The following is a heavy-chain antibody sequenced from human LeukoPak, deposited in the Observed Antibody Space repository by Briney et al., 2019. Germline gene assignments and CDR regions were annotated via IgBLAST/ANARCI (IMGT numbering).Heavy chain of an antibody. CDR2: IYSGGST. V-gene: IGHV3-53*01. CDR1: GFTVSSNY. D-gene: IGHD3-9*01. J-gene: IGHJ6*02. CDR3: AKPGCNFDWLCYGMDV. Sequence: GGSLRLSCAASGFTVSSNYMSWVRQAPGKGLEWVSVIYSGGSTYYADSVKGRFTISRDNSKNTLYLQMNSLRAEDTAVYYCAKPGCNFDWLCYGMDVWGQGTTVTVSS.